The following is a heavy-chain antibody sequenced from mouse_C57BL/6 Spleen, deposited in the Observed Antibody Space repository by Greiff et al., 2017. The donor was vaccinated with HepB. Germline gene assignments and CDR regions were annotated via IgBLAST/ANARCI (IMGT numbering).Heavy chain of an antibody. CDR1: GFTFSSYA. Sequence: DVKLVESGGGLVKPGGSLKLSCAASGFTFSSYAMSWVRQTPEKRLEWVATISDGGSYTYYPDNVKGRFTISRDNAKNNLYLQMSHLKSEDTAMYYCARDFDGGDYYAMDYWGQGTSVTVSS. D-gene: IGHD2-3*01. J-gene: IGHJ4*01. CDR2: ISDGGSYT. V-gene: IGHV5-4*01. CDR3: ARDFDGGDYYAMDY.